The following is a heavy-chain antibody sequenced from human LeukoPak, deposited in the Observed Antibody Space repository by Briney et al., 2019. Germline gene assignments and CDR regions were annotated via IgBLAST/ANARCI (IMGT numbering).Heavy chain of an antibody. V-gene: IGHV4-30-2*01. D-gene: IGHD3-10*01. J-gene: IGHJ6*03. CDR1: GGSISSGGYS. CDR2: IYHSGST. CDR3: ARSYYGSGTRQFYYYYMDV. Sequence: TSETLSLTCAVSGGSISSGGYSWSWIRQPPGKGLEWIGYIYHSGSTYYNPSLKSRVTMSLDTSKNQFSLNLRSVTAADTAIYYCARSYYGSGTRQFYYYYMDVWGRGTTVTVSS.